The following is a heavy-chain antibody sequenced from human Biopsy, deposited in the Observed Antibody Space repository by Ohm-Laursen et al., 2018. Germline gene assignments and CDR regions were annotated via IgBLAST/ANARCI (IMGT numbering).Heavy chain of an antibody. CDR1: GFTFSSYA. J-gene: IGHJ3*02. V-gene: IGHV3-23*01. CDR2: ITVSADTR. CDR3: AKGRVGNSGSLDI. D-gene: IGHD1-1*01. Sequence: GSLRLSCSASGFTFSSYAMNWVRQAPGQGLEWVSAITVSADTRYYADSVRGRFTVSRDNSQNTLYLQMNSLRAEDTAIYYCAKGRVGNSGSLDIWGHGTMVTVFS.